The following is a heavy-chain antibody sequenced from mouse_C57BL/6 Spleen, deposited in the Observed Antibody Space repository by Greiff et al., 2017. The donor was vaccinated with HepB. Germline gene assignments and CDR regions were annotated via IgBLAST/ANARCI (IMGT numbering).Heavy chain of an antibody. CDR3: ARGLYGNYAMDY. J-gene: IGHJ4*01. Sequence: QVQLQQSGPELVKPGASVKISCKASGYAFSSSWMNWVKQRPGKGLEWIGRIYPGDGDTNYNGKFKGKATLTADKSSSTAYMQLSSLPSEASAVYFCARGLYGNYAMDYWGQGTSVTVSS. V-gene: IGHV1-82*01. CDR1: GYAFSSSW. D-gene: IGHD2-1*01. CDR2: IYPGDGDT.